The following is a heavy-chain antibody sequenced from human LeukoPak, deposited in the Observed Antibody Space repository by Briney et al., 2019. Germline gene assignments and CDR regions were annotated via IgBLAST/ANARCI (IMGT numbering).Heavy chain of an antibody. Sequence: GGSLRLSCAASGFTFSSYAMSWVRQAPGKGLEWVSAISGSGGSTYYADSVKGRFTISRDNSENTLYLQMNSLRAEDTAVYYRANGLWWNDYWGQGTLVTVSS. CDR3: ANGLWWNDY. J-gene: IGHJ4*02. D-gene: IGHD4/OR15-4a*01. CDR2: ISGSGGST. CDR1: GFTFSSYA. V-gene: IGHV3-23*01.